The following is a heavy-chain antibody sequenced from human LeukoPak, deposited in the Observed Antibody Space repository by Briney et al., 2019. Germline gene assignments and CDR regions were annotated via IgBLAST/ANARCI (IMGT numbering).Heavy chain of an antibody. J-gene: IGHJ4*02. V-gene: IGHV3-30-3*01. CDR3: ARTYYYDSSGIDY. CDR1: GFTFSSYA. D-gene: IGHD3-22*01. Sequence: PGGSLRLSCAASGFTFSSYAMHLVRQAPDKGLEWVAVISYDGSNKYYAGSVKGRFTISRDNSKNTLYLQMNSLRAEDTAVYYCARTYYYDSSGIDYWGQGTLVTVSS. CDR2: ISYDGSNK.